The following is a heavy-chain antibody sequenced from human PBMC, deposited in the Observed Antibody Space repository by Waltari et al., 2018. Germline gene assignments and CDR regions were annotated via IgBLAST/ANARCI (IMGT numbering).Heavy chain of an antibody. V-gene: IGHV3-33*06. D-gene: IGHD3-10*01. CDR2: GWCDGSQQ. J-gene: IGHJ4*02. CDR3: AKDAFGNTYLDY. Sequence: QVQLVESGGGVVQPGRSLRLSCAASGFTFSNFGMHWVRQAPGKGREGVGLGWCDGSQQYYADSVRGRFTISRDNSKRVLYLDMGSLRADDTAIYYCAKDAFGNTYLDYWGQGTLVTVSS. CDR1: GFTFSNFG.